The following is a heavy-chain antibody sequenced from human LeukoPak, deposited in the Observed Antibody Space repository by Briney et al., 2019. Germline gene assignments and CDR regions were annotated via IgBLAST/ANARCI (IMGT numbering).Heavy chain of an antibody. CDR3: ARGRYDILTGYYTRIFDY. V-gene: IGHV4-34*01. D-gene: IGHD3-9*01. Sequence: SETLSLTCAVYGGSFSGHYWSWIRQPPGKGLEWIGEINHSGSTNYNPSLKSRVTISVDTSKNQFSLKLSSVTAADTAVYYCARGRYDILTGYYTRIFDYWGQGTLVTVSS. CDR2: INHSGST. J-gene: IGHJ4*02. CDR1: GGSFSGHY.